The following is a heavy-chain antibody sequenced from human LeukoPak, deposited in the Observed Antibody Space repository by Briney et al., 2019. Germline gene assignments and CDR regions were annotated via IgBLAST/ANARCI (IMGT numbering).Heavy chain of an antibody. V-gene: IGHV1-2*02. Sequence: ASVKVSCKASGYTFTAYYMHWVRQAPGQGLEWMGWTNPNSGDTNYVQKFQGRVTMTRDTSISTAYMELSRLRSDDMAVYYCALTYCGGGSCYSDYFDYWGQGTLVTVSS. CDR1: GYTFTAYY. D-gene: IGHD2-15*01. CDR2: TNPNSGDT. J-gene: IGHJ4*02. CDR3: ALTYCGGGSCYSDYFDY.